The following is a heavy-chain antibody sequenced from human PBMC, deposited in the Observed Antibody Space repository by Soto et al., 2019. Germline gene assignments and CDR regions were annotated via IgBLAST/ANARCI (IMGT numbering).Heavy chain of an antibody. V-gene: IGHV1-18*01. CDR2: ISAYNGNT. J-gene: IGHJ6*02. CDR1: GYTFTTYG. D-gene: IGHD3-3*01. Sequence: GASVQVSCKASGYTFTTYGISWARQAPGQGLEWMGWISAYNGNTNYAQKLQGRVTMTTDTSTSTAYMELRSLRSDDTAVYYCARDGPRYTIFGVVTPYGMDVWGQGTTVTVSS. CDR3: ARDGPRYTIFGVVTPYGMDV.